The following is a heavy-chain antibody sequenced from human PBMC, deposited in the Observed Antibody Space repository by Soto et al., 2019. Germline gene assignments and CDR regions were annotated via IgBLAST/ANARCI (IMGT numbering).Heavy chain of an antibody. Sequence: GGSLRLSCAASGFTCSSYGMRWVRQAPGKGLEWVSTISGSGASTSYADSVKGRFTISRDNSKNTLFLQMSSLRAEDTAMYYCAKVPLVVVGGCDYWGQGTLVTVSS. J-gene: IGHJ4*02. CDR3: AKVPLVVVGGCDY. CDR2: ISGSGAST. CDR1: GFTCSSYG. V-gene: IGHV3-23*01. D-gene: IGHD2-15*01.